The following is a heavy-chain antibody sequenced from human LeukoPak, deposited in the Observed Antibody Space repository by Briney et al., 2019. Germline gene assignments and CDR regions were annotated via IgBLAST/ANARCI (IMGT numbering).Heavy chain of an antibody. CDR2: LYSDGST. D-gene: IGHD2-15*01. J-gene: IGHJ4*02. V-gene: IGHV3-53*01. CDR3: AREGLDY. Sequence: LPGGSLRLSCAASGFIVSSIYMVWVRQAPGKGLEWVSLLYSDGSTYYADSVKGRFIISRDNSKNTLYLEMNSLRVEDTAVYYCAREGLDYWGQGTLVTVSS. CDR1: GFIVSSIY.